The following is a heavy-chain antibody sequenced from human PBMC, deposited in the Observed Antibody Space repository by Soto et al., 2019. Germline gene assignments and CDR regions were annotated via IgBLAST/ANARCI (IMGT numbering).Heavy chain of an antibody. CDR3: ARVRYGSGSGYYYYYYMDV. D-gene: IGHD3-10*01. CDR2: IYYSGST. V-gene: IGHV4-31*03. CDR1: GGSISSGGYY. J-gene: IGHJ6*03. Sequence: SSETLSLTCTVSGGSISSGGYYWSWIRQHPGKGLEWIGYIYYSGSTYYNPSLKSRVTISVDTSKNQFSLKLSSVTAADTAVYYCARVRYGSGSGYYYYYYMDVWGKGTTVTVSS.